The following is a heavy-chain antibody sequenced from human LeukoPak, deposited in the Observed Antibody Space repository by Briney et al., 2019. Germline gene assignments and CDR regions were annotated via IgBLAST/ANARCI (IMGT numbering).Heavy chain of an antibody. Sequence: SGTLSLTCAASGGSISSSNWWSWVRQPPGKGLEWVGEIYHSGSTNYNPSLKSRVTISVDKSKNQFSLKLSSVTAADTAVYYCARAYCSSTSCYAGVDYWGQGTLVTVSS. J-gene: IGHJ4*02. CDR2: IYHSGST. V-gene: IGHV4-4*02. CDR1: GGSISSSNW. CDR3: ARAYCSSTSCYAGVDY. D-gene: IGHD2-2*01.